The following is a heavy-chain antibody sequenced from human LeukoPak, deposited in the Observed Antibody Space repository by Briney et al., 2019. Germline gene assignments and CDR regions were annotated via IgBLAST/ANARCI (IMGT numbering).Heavy chain of an antibody. CDR1: GFTFSSYW. CDR3: ARDSTIGKFDY. V-gene: IGHV3-7*01. D-gene: IGHD3-9*01. Sequence: GGSLRLSCAASGFTFSSYWMSWVRQAPGRGLEWVANIKQDGSEKYYVDSVKGRFTISRDNAKNSLYLQMNSLRAEDTAVYYCARDSTIGKFDYWGQGTLVTVSS. CDR2: IKQDGSEK. J-gene: IGHJ4*02.